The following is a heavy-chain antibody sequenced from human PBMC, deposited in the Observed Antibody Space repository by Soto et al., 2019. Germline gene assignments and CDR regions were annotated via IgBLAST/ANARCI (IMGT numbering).Heavy chain of an antibody. CDR2: VYYGGT. J-gene: IGHJ4*02. Sequence: ASETLSLTRRVSGDSLRSNYWGWIRQSPGKGLEWIGFVYYGGTNYTPSFESRVTMSVDKPNKQFSLELSSVTAADTAVYYCVSYRGAFYFEYWGQGTLVTVSS. CDR3: VSYRGAFYFEY. D-gene: IGHD4-4*01. V-gene: IGHV4-59*01. CDR1: GDSLRSNY.